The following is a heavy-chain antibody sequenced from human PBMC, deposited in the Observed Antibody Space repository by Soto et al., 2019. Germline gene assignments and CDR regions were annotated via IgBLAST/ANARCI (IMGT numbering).Heavy chain of an antibody. Sequence: SETLSLTCNMSGDSYSISTFSWSWIRQPPGKALQWIGFIYQSGVTSYNPSLASRVSISLDRSNNQCSLKLKSVTAADTAVYFCAGMPYTSGLRFDPWGPGTLVTVSS. V-gene: IGHV4-30-2*01. CDR1: GDSYSISTFS. CDR3: AGMPYTSGLRFDP. D-gene: IGHD6-19*01. J-gene: IGHJ5*02. CDR2: IYQSGVT.